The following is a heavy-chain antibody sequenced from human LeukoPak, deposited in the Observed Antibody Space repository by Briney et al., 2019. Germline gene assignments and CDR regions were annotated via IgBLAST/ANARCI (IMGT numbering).Heavy chain of an antibody. CDR2: ISFDGTT. Sequence: PGGSLRLSCAASGFFFSPYNINWVRQAPGKGLVWVSCISFDGTTTYADSVKGRFTISRDNAKNTVHLQMDSLTVEDTAVYSCAASNWLDPWGQGTLVTVSS. J-gene: IGHJ5*02. CDR3: AASNWLDP. CDR1: GFFFSPYN. V-gene: IGHV3-74*01.